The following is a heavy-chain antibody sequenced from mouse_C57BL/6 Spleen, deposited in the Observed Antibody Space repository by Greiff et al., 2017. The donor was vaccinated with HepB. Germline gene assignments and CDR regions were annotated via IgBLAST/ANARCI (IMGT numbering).Heavy chain of an antibody. CDR3: AKGHYGSSDWYFDV. Sequence: VQLQQPGAELVKPGASVKLSCKASGYTFTSYWMHWVKQRPGQGLEWIGMIHPNSGSTNYNEKFKSKATLTVDKSSSTAYMQLSSLTSEDSAVYYCAKGHYGSSDWYFDVWGTGTTVTVSS. D-gene: IGHD1-1*01. J-gene: IGHJ1*03. CDR1: GYTFTSYW. V-gene: IGHV1-64*01. CDR2: IHPNSGST.